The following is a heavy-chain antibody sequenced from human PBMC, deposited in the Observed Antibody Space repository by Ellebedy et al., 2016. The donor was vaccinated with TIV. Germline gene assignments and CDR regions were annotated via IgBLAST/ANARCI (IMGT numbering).Heavy chain of an antibody. CDR1: GGSISSSSYY. CDR3: AGHLRPQVGALGY. CDR2: IYYSGST. Sequence: SETLSLXXTVSGGSISSSSYYWGWIRQPPGKGLEWIGSIYYSGSTYYNPSLKSRVTISVDTSKNQFSLKLSSVTAADTAVYYCAGHLRPQVGALGYWGQGTLVTVSS. J-gene: IGHJ4*02. V-gene: IGHV4-39*07. D-gene: IGHD1-26*01.